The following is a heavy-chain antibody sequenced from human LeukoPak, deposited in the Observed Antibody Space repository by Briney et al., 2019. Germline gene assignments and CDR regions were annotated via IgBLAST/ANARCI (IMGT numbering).Heavy chain of an antibody. CDR3: AKRASPPYYFDY. CDR1: GFTFSSYA. J-gene: IGHJ4*02. Sequence: GGSLRLSCAASGFTFSSYAMSWVRQAPGKGLEWVSAISTSGGSTYYADSVKGRFTISRDNSKNTLYLQINSLSAEDTAVYYCAKRASPPYYFDYWGQGTLVTVCS. CDR2: ISTSGGST. V-gene: IGHV3-23*01.